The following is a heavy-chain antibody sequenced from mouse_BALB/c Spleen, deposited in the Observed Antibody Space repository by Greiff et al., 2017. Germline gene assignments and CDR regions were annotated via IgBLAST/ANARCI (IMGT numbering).Heavy chain of an antibody. CDR2: ISDGGSYT. D-gene: IGHD1-1*02. CDR1: GFTFSDYY. V-gene: IGHV5-4*02. CDR3: ARGGDYAMDY. J-gene: IGHJ2*01. Sequence: EVKLMESGGGLVKPGGSLKLSCAASGFTFSDYYMYWVRQTPEKRLEWVATISDGGSYTYYPDSVKGRFTISRDNAKNNLYLQMSSLKSEDTAMYYCARGGDYAMDYWGQGTTLTVSS.